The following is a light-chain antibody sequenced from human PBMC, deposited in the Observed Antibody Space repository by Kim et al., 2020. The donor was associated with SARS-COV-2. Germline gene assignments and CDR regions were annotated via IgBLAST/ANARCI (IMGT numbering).Light chain of an antibody. J-gene: IGLJ3*02. V-gene: IGLV3-21*04. CDR2: YDS. CDR3: QVWDSSSDHPGV. CDR1: NIGSKS. Sequence: SYVLTQPPSVSVAPGKTARITCGGNNIGSKSVHWYQQKPGQAPVLVIYYDSDRPSGIPERFSGSNSGNTATLTISRVEAGDEAYYYCQVWDSSSDHPGVFGGGTQLTVL.